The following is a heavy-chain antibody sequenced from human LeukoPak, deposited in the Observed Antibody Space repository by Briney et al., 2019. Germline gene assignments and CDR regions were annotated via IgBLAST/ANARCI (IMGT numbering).Heavy chain of an antibody. CDR3: ARDLGLVEGYYYGMDV. Sequence: SETLSLTCTVSGGSISTYYWSWIRQSPGKGLEWIGYIYYSGSTNYNPSLKSRVTISVDTSKNQFSLKLSSVTAADTAVYYCARDLGLVEGYYYGMDVWGQGTTVTVSS. V-gene: IGHV4-59*12. J-gene: IGHJ6*02. CDR1: GGSISTYY. D-gene: IGHD2-8*02. CDR2: IYYSGST.